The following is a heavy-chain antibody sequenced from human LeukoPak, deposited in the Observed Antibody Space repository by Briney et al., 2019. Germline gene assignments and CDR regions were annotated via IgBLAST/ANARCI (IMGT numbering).Heavy chain of an antibody. CDR2: ISTSGGSS. CDR1: GFTFSSYA. V-gene: IGHV3-23*01. Sequence: GGSLRLSCAASGFTFSSYAMSWVRQAPGKGLEWVSGISTSGGSSSYADSVKGRFTISRDNPRNTLYMQMNSLRAEDAALYYCAIMHPYYDGSGYWVQWGQGTLVTVSS. D-gene: IGHD3-22*01. CDR3: AIMHPYYDGSGYWVQ. J-gene: IGHJ4*02.